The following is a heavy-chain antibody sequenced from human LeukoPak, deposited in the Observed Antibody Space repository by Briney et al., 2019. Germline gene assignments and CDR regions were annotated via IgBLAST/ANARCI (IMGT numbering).Heavy chain of an antibody. CDR1: TFSFSDYS. Sequence: SLRPSRAASTFSFSDYSMKSVSHAPGRGREWASYSIGRSSTTYYADSVKGRFTISRDNAKNSMYLQMNSLRAEDTAVYYCARDRIKSGSYYFDYWGQGTLVTVSS. J-gene: IGHJ4*02. V-gene: IGHV3-48*01. CDR2: SIGRSSTT. CDR3: ARDRIKSGSYYFDY. D-gene: IGHD1-26*01.